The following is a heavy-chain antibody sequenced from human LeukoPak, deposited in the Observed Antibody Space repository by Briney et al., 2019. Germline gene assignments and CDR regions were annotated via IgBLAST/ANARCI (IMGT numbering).Heavy chain of an antibody. CDR1: GGSFSGYY. CDR2: INHSGST. J-gene: IGHJ4*02. V-gene: IGHV4-34*01. Sequence: SETLSLTCAVYGGSFSGYYWSWIRQPPGKGLEWIGEINHSGSTNYNPSLKSRVTISVDTSKNQSSLKLSSVTAADTAVYYCARQRIVGGDYFDHWGQGTLVTVSS. D-gene: IGHD2-15*01. CDR3: ARQRIVGGDYFDH.